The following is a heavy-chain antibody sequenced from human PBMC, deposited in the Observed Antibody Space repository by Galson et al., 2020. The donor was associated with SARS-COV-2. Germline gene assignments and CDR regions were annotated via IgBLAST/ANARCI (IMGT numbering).Heavy chain of an antibody. Sequence: SQASETLSLTCAVYGGSFSGYYWSWIRQPPGKGLEWIGEINHSGSTNYNPSLKSRVTISVDTSKNQFSLKLSSVTAADTAVYYCARGGYSYGSHFDYWSQGTLVTVSS. CDR1: GGSFSGYY. CDR2: INHSGST. D-gene: IGHD5-18*01. CDR3: ARGGYSYGSHFDY. V-gene: IGHV4-34*01. J-gene: IGHJ4*02.